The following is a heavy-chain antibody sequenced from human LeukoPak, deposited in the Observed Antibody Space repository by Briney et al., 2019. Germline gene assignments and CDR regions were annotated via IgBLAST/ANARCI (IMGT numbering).Heavy chain of an antibody. CDR2: VNNDGSGT. V-gene: IGHV3-74*01. Sequence: PGGSLRLSCAASGFTFSSYWMHWVRQAPGKGLVWVSRVNNDGSGTNYADSVKGRFIISRDNAKNTLYLQMSSLRAEDTAVYYCAREGDVVDTIGSFDYWGQGTLVTVSS. D-gene: IGHD5-12*01. CDR1: GFTFSSYW. CDR3: AREGDVVDTIGSFDY. J-gene: IGHJ4*02.